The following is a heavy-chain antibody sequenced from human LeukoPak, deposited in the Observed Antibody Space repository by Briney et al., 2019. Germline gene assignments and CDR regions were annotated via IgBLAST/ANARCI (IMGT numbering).Heavy chain of an antibody. Sequence: PGGSLRLSCAASGFTFSSYSMNWVRQAPGKGLEWVSSISSSSSYIYYADSVKGRFTISRDNAKNSLYLQMNSLRAEDTAVYYCARDLLDGSSTDGSAFDIWGQGTMVTVSS. V-gene: IGHV3-21*01. CDR3: ARDLLDGSSTDGSAFDI. D-gene: IGHD6-6*01. J-gene: IGHJ3*02. CDR2: ISSSSSYI. CDR1: GFTFSSYS.